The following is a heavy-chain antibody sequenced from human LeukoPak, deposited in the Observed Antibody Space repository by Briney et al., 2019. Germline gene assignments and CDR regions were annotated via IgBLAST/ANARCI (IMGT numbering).Heavy chain of an antibody. V-gene: IGHV1-18*01. CDR2: ISAYNGNT. J-gene: IGHJ4*02. D-gene: IGHD3-22*01. CDR1: GYTFTSYG. CDR3: ARVDYDSSGYYYGVY. Sequence: ASVKVSCKASGYTFTSYGISWVRQAPGQGLEWMGWISAYNGNTNYAQKLQGRVTMTTDTSTSTAYMELRSLRAEDTAVYYCARVDYDSSGYYYGVYWGQGTLVTVSS.